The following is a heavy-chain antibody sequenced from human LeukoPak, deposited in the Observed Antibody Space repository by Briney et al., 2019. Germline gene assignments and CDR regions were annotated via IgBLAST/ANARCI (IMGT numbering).Heavy chain of an antibody. J-gene: IGHJ5*02. Sequence: PSGTLSLTCAVSGGSISSSNWWSWVRQPPGKGLEWIGEIYHSGSTNYNPSLKSRVTISVDKSKNQFSLKLSSVTAADTAVYYCATGGIAVAGNWFDPWGQGTLVTVSS. CDR1: GGSISSSNW. CDR3: ATGGIAVAGNWFDP. D-gene: IGHD6-19*01. CDR2: IYHSGST. V-gene: IGHV4-4*02.